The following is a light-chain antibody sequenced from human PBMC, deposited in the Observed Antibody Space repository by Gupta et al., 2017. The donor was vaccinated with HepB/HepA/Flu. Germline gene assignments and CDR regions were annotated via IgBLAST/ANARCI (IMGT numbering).Light chain of an antibody. Sequence: DIVMTPSPDSLAVSLGARVTINCKSSQSGLYSRDNKDYLDLYQQKPGQPPKLLIYGASTRKSGVPDRFSGSGSETXFTLTIXSLQAEDVAVYYCQQEDNTPWTFGXGTKVEIK. J-gene: IGKJ1*01. CDR2: GAS. CDR3: QQEDNTPWT. V-gene: IGKV4-1*01. CDR1: QSGLYSRDNKDY.